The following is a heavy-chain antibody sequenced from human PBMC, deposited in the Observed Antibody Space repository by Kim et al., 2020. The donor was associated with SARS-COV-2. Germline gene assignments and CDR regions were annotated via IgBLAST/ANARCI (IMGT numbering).Heavy chain of an antibody. CDR1: GFTFSSYA. CDR2: ISGSGGST. D-gene: IGHD2-21*02. CDR3: AKGGDSGYFDY. J-gene: IGHJ4*02. Sequence: GGSLRLSCAASGFTFSSYAMSWVRQAPGKGLEWVADISGSGGSTYYADSVKGRFTISRDNSKNTLYLQMNSLRAEDTAVYYCAKGGDSGYFDYWGQGTLVTVSS. V-gene: IGHV3-23*01.